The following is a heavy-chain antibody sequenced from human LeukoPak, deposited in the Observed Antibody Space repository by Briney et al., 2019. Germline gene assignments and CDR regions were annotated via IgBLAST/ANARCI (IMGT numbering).Heavy chain of an antibody. Sequence: GGSLRLSCATSGFTFSSYWMTWVRQAPGKGLEWVANIEEDGSERNYVDSVKGRFTISRDNAYNSLYLQMNSLRAEDTAVYYCVRDGGSTGYDLLDYWGQGTLVTVS. V-gene: IGHV3-7*01. CDR3: VRDGGSTGYDLLDY. D-gene: IGHD5-12*01. J-gene: IGHJ4*02. CDR1: GFTFSSYW. CDR2: IEEDGSER.